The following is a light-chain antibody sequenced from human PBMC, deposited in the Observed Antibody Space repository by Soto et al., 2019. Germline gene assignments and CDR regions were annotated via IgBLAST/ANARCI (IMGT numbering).Light chain of an antibody. CDR1: QSVRRS. Sequence: EVVLTQSPATLSMSPGQGATLSCRASQSVRRSLAWYQQKPGQAPRLLIYDASTRAAGLPARFSASGSGTEFTLTISSLQSEDFAIYYCQQYNNWPITFGQ. CDR3: QQYNNWPIT. J-gene: IGKJ5*01. V-gene: IGKV3-15*01. CDR2: DAS.